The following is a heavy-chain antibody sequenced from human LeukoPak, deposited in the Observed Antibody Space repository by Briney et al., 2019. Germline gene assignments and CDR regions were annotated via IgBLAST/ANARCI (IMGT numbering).Heavy chain of an antibody. CDR1: GGSFSGYY. V-gene: IGHV4-34*01. Sequence: SETLSLTCAVYGGSFSGYYWSWIRQPPGKGLEWIGEINHSGSTNYNPSLKSRVTISVDTSKNQFSLKLSSVTAADTAVYYCARGLIYYDFWGTFPRYYYGMDVWGQGTTVTVSS. CDR2: INHSGST. CDR3: ARGLIYYDFWGTFPRYYYGMDV. D-gene: IGHD3-3*01. J-gene: IGHJ6*02.